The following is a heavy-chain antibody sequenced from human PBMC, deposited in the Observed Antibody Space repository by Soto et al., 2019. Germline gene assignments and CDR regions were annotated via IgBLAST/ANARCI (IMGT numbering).Heavy chain of an antibody. V-gene: IGHV4-39*07. Sequence: SETLSLTCTVSGGSISSSSYYWGWIRQPPGKGLEWIGSIYYSGSTYYNPSLKSRVTISVDTAKNQFSLKLSSVTAADTAVYYCARVDYGDYRGVGANYYYYGMDVWGQGTMVTVSS. D-gene: IGHD4-17*01. CDR1: GGSISSSSYY. CDR3: ARVDYGDYRGVGANYYYYGMDV. J-gene: IGHJ6*02. CDR2: IYYSGST.